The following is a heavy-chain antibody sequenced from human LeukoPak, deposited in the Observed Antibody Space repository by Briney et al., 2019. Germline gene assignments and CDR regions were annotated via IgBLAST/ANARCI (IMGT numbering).Heavy chain of an antibody. V-gene: IGHV3-30*01. J-gene: IGHJ3*02. CDR3: AREGDGRSSVRAFDT. Sequence: PGGSLRLSCAASGLTSSTYAMHWGRQSPGKGLEWVAVFTYDGSDTFYADSVKGRFTISSDTSRNSVYLQMNSLRAEDTAVYFCAREGDGRSSVRAFDTWGQGTMVTVSS. D-gene: IGHD6-6*01. CDR2: FTYDGSDT. CDR1: GLTSSTYA.